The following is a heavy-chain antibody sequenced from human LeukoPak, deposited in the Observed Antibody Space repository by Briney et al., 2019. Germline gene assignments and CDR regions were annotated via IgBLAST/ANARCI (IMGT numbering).Heavy chain of an antibody. CDR2: ISAYNGNT. J-gene: IGHJ5*02. V-gene: IGHV1-18*01. Sequence: ALVKVSCKASGYTFTSYGISWVRQAPGQGLEWMGWISAYNGNTNYAQKLQGRVTMTADTSTSTAYMELRSLRSDDTAVYYCARDLGYCSGGSCYHLNWFDPWGQGTLVTVSS. CDR1: GYTFTSYG. D-gene: IGHD2-15*01. CDR3: ARDLGYCSGGSCYHLNWFDP.